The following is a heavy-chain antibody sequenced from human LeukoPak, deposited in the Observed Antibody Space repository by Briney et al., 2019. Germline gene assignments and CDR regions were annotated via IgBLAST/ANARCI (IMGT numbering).Heavy chain of an antibody. CDR2: ITSDGSST. CDR3: ARDGSLPDY. CDR1: QFTISSYW. D-gene: IGHD5-12*01. J-gene: IGHJ4*02. V-gene: IGHV3-74*01. Sequence: PGGSLRLSCAASQFTISSYWMHWVRQAPGKGLVWVSFITSDGSSTSYADYVKGRFTISRDNAKNMLYLQMNSLRAEDTAVYYCARDGSLPDYWGQGTLVTVSS.